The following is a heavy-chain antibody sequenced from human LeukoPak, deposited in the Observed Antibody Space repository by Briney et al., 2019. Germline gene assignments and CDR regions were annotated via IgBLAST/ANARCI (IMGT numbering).Heavy chain of an antibody. D-gene: IGHD4-17*01. CDR1: GFIFRTYS. CDR2: ISSGSSVT. V-gene: IGHV3-48*01. J-gene: IGHJ5*02. CDR3: ARSRDYGDPNWFDP. Sequence: GGSLRLSCAASGFIFRTYSMNWVRQAPGKGLEWVSHISSGSSVTFYADSVKGRFAISRDNDKNSLYLQMNGLRAEDTAVYYCARSRDYGDPNWFDPWGQGTLVTVSS.